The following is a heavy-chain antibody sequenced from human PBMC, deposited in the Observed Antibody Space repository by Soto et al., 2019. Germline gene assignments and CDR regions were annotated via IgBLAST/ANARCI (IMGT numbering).Heavy chain of an antibody. Sequence: ASVKVSCKVSGYTLTELSMHWVRQAPGKGLEWMGGFDPEDGETIYAQKFQSRVTMTEDTSTDTAYMELSSLRSEDTAVYYCATGGLELRGAFDIWGQGTMVTVSS. CDR2: FDPEDGET. CDR3: ATGGLELRGAFDI. J-gene: IGHJ3*02. V-gene: IGHV1-24*01. D-gene: IGHD1-7*01. CDR1: GYTLTELS.